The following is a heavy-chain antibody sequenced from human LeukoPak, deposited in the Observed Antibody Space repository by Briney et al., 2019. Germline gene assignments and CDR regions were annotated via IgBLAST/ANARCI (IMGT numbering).Heavy chain of an antibody. V-gene: IGHV3-33*01. CDR3: ARGEYYYDSSGYYRQFDY. J-gene: IGHJ4*02. Sequence: GRSLRLSCAASGFTFSSYGMHWVRQAPGKGLEWVAVIWYDGSNKYYADPVKGRFTISRDNSKNTLYLQMNSLRAEDTAVYYCARGEYYYDSSGYYRQFDYWGQGTLVTVSS. CDR2: IWYDGSNK. D-gene: IGHD3-22*01. CDR1: GFTFSSYG.